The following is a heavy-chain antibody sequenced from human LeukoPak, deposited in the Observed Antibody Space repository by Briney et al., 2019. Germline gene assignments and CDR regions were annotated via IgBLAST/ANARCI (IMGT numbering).Heavy chain of an antibody. CDR3: ARSTYGSGSFNWFDP. Sequence: PSETLSLTCTVSGGSISSSSYYWGWIRQPPGKGLEWIGSIYYSGSTYYNPSLKSRVTISVDTSKNQFSLKLSSVTAADTAVYYCARSTYGSGSFNWFDPWGQGTLVTASS. V-gene: IGHV4-39*01. D-gene: IGHD3-10*01. CDR2: IYYSGST. CDR1: GGSISSSSYY. J-gene: IGHJ5*02.